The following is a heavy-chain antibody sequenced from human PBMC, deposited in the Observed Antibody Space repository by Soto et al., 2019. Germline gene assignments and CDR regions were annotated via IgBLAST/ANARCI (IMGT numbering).Heavy chain of an antibody. V-gene: IGHV1-24*01. J-gene: IGHJ4*02. Sequence: GASVKVSCKVSGYTLTELSMHWVRQAPGKGLEWMGGFDPEDGETIYAQKFQGRVTMTEDTSTDTAYMELSSLRSEDTAVYYCATDWHGGITIFGYYWGQGTLVTVSS. CDR2: FDPEDGET. D-gene: IGHD3-3*01. CDR3: ATDWHGGITIFGYY. CDR1: GYTLTELS.